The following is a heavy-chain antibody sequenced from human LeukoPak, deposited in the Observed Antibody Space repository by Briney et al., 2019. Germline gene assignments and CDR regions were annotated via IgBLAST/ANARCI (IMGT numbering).Heavy chain of an antibody. D-gene: IGHD3-22*01. CDR1: GGSFSGYY. V-gene: IGHV4-34*01. Sequence: SETLSPTCAVYGGSFSGYYWSWIRQPPGKGLEWIGEINHSGSTNYNPSLKSRVTISVDTSKNQFSLKLSSVTAADTAVYYCARAAYYYDSSNDYWGQGTLVTVSS. CDR2: INHSGST. CDR3: ARAAYYYDSSNDY. J-gene: IGHJ4*02.